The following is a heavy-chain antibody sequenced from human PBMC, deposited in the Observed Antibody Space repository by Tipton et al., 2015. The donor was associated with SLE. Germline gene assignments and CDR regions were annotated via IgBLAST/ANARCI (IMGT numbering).Heavy chain of an antibody. CDR3: ARRVGVGYSYGFDY. CDR2: VSHSRST. D-gene: IGHD5-18*01. CDR1: GGSFSGYA. J-gene: IGHJ4*02. Sequence: TLSLTCAVSGGSFSGYAWSWVRQPPGKGLEWIGEVSHSRSTNYNPSLKSRGTISLDTSKNQFSLKLSSMTAADTAVYYCARRVGVGYSYGFDYWGQGTLVTVSS. V-gene: IGHV4-34*01.